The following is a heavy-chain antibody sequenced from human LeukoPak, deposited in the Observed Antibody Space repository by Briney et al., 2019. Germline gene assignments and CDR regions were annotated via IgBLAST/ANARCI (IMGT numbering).Heavy chain of an antibody. CDR2: ISGSGGST. D-gene: IGHD6-13*01. V-gene: IGHV3-23*01. Sequence: GGSLRLSCAASGSTFSSYAMSWVRQAPGKGLEWVSAISGSGGSTYYADSVKGRFTISRDNSKNTLYLQMNSLRAEDTAVYYCAKKEAAGTFYYYGMDVWGQGTTVTVSS. J-gene: IGHJ6*02. CDR3: AKKEAAGTFYYYGMDV. CDR1: GSTFSSYA.